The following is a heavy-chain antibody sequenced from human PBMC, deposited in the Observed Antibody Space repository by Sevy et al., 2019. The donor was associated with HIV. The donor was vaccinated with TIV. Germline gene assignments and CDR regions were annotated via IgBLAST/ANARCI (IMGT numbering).Heavy chain of an antibody. V-gene: IGHV3-30*18. D-gene: IGHD6-13*01. Sequence: GGSLRLSCAASGFTFSSYGMHWVRQAPGKGLEWVAVISYDGSNKYYEDSVKGRFTISRDNSKNTLYLQMNSLRAEDTAVYYCAKDRIRSSSWSAYYYYYYMDVWGKGTTVTVSS. CDR3: AKDRIRSSSWSAYYYYYYMDV. CDR1: GFTFSSYG. J-gene: IGHJ6*03. CDR2: ISYDGSNK.